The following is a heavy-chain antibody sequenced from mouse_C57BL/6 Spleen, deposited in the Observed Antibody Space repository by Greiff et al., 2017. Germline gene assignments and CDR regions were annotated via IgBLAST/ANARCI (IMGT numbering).Heavy chain of an antibody. CDR1: GYTFTSYW. CDR3: AIPTGTKAWFAY. CDR2: IYPGSGST. V-gene: IGHV1-55*01. D-gene: IGHD4-1*01. J-gene: IGHJ3*01. Sequence: QVQLQQPGAELVKPGASVKMSCKASGYTFTSYWITWVKQRPGQGLEWIGDIYPGSGSTNYNEKFKSKATLTVDTSSSTAYMQLSSLTSEDSAVYSCAIPTGTKAWFAYWGQGTLVTVSA.